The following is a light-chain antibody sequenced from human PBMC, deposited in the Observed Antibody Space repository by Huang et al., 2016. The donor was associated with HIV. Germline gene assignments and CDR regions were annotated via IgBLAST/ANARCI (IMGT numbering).Light chain of an antibody. CDR2: DSS. CDR1: QRVSSY. CDR3: QQRSSWPRT. V-gene: IGKV3-11*01. J-gene: IGKJ1*01. Sequence: EIVLTQSPATLSLSPGERATLSCRASQRVSSYLAWYQQKPGQAPRVLIYDSSNRATGIPGRFSGSGSGTDFTLTISSLEPEDFAVYYCQQRSSWPRTFGQGTKVEIK.